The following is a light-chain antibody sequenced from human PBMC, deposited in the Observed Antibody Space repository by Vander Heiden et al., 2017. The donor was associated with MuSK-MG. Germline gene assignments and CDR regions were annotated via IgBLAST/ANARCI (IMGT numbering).Light chain of an antibody. V-gene: IGKV1-27*01. CDR3: QYDKNAIT. CDR2: AAS. Sequence: DIQMTQSPSSLSASVGDRVTITCRASQGINNYLAWYQLIPGKVPKLLIYAASTLPHGVPYRLSGTGSVTDFSLTSSSRQPEDVATYYGQYDKNAITFGGGTKLEIK. CDR1: QGINNY. J-gene: IGKJ4*01.